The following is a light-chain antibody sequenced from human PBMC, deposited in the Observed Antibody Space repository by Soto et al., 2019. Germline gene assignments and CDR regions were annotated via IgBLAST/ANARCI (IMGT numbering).Light chain of an antibody. CDR2: DAS. CDR3: QQYNSYRT. Sequence: DIEMIQSPSTLSASVGDRVTISCQASQDINNYLNWYQQKPGKAPKLLIYDASSLESGVPSSFSGSGSGTDFPLTISRLQPDDFATYYCQQYNSYRTFGQGTKVDIK. CDR1: QDINNY. J-gene: IGKJ1*01. V-gene: IGKV1-5*01.